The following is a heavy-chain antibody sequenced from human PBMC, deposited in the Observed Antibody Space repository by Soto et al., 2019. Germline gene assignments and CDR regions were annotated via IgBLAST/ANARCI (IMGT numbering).Heavy chain of an antibody. CDR2: INHSGST. Sequence: PSETLSLTCAVYGGSFSGYYWSWIRQPPGKGLEWIGEINHSGSTNYNPSLKSRVTISVDTSKNQFSLKLSSVTTADRALYFCARGVYGAYLDYWGQGIPVTVSS. CDR1: GGSFSGYY. J-gene: IGHJ4*02. CDR3: ARGVYGAYLDY. D-gene: IGHD3-10*01. V-gene: IGHV4-34*01.